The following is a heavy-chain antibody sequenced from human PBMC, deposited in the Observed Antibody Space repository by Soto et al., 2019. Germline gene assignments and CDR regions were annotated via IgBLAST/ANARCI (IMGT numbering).Heavy chain of an antibody. D-gene: IGHD3-22*01. J-gene: IGHJ5*02. CDR2: IYPDDSDT. CDR1: GYSFTNYW. V-gene: IGHV5-51*01. Sequence: ESLKISCKASGYSFTNYWIGWVRQMPGKGLEWMGMIYPDDSDTKYSPSFQGQVTFSADKSINTAYLQWSSLKASDTAIYYCARWGWLSRAAWFVNGGQGALVTASS. CDR3: ARWGWLSRAAWFVN.